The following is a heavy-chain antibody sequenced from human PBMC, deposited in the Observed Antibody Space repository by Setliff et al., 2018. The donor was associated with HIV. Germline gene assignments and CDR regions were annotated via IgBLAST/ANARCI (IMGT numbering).Heavy chain of an antibody. CDR1: GVSITSYF. CDR3: ASPLNGDSEPWYFDL. CDR2: IYYSGSTSGGT. Sequence: KPSETLSLTCTVSGVSITSYFWSWIRQPPGKGLEWIGFIYYSGSTSGGTNYNPSLKSRVTISLDTSKNQFSLNLSSVTAADTAVYYCASPLNGDSEPWYFDLWGRGTLVTVSS. J-gene: IGHJ2*01. V-gene: IGHV4-59*01. D-gene: IGHD4-17*01.